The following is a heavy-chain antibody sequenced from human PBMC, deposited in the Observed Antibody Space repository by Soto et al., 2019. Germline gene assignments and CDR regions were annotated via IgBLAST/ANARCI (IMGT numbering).Heavy chain of an antibody. Sequence: QVQLVQSGAEVKKPGASVKVSCKASGYTFTGYYMHWVRQAPGQGLEWMGWINPNSGGTNYAQKFQGWVTMTRETSISTAYMELSRLRSDDTAVYYCARDQGSGWHDYYYYYGMDVWGQGTTVTVSS. CDR3: ARDQGSGWHDYYYYYGMDV. D-gene: IGHD6-19*01. V-gene: IGHV1-2*04. J-gene: IGHJ6*02. CDR1: GYTFTGYY. CDR2: INPNSGGT.